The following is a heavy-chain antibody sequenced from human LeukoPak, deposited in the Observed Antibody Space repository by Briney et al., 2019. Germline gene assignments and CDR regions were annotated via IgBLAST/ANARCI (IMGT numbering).Heavy chain of an antibody. V-gene: IGHV4-39*07. Sequence: PSETLSLTCTVSGGSISSSSHYWGWIRQPPGKGLEWIGTIYYSGSTYYNPSLKSRVTISVDTSMNQFSLRLSSVTAADTAVYYCARGQGIEDYWGQGTLVTVSS. J-gene: IGHJ4*02. CDR1: GGSISSSSHY. CDR3: ARGQGIEDY. CDR2: IYYSGST. D-gene: IGHD3-10*01.